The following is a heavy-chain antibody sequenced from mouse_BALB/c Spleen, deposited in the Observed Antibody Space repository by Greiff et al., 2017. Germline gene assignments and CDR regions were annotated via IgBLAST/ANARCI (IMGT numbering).Heavy chain of an antibody. CDR2: IWAGGST. D-gene: IGHD2-3*01. CDR3: ASSDGYYDAMDY. J-gene: IGHJ4*01. Sequence: VQLQQSGPGLVAPSQSLSLTCTVSGFSLTSYGVHWVRQPPGKGLEWLGVIWAGGSTNYNSALMSRLSISKDNSKSQVFLKMNSLQTDDTAMYYCASSDGYYDAMDYWGQGTSVTVSS. V-gene: IGHV2-9*02. CDR1: GFSLTSYG.